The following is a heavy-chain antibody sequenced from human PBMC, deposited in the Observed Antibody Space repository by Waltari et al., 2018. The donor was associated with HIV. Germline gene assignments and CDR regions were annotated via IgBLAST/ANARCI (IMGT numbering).Heavy chain of an antibody. CDR3: ARALRYFDWTYAFDI. CDR2: IYSGGST. D-gene: IGHD3-9*01. CDR1: GFTVSRNY. V-gene: IGHV3-53*01. Sequence: EVQLVESGGGLIQRGGSLRLSCAASGFTVSRNYRGWVRRAPGKGLEWVSVIYSGGSTYYADSVKGRFTISRDNSKNTLYLQMNSLRAEDTAVYYCARALRYFDWTYAFDIWGQGTMVTVSS. J-gene: IGHJ3*02.